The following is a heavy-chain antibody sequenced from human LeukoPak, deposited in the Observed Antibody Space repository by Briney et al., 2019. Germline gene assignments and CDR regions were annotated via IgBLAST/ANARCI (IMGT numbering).Heavy chain of an antibody. CDR2: ISYTGTYI. D-gene: IGHD2-8*02. CDR1: AFSLNAYN. Sequence: PGGSLRLSCAASAFSLNAYNMNWVRQAPGKGLEWVSSISYTGTYIYYADSVKGRFTISRDNSKNTLYLQMNSLRAEDTAVYYCARDTGSMAARFFDNWGQGTLVTVSS. V-gene: IGHV3-21*04. J-gene: IGHJ4*02. CDR3: ARDTGSMAARFFDN.